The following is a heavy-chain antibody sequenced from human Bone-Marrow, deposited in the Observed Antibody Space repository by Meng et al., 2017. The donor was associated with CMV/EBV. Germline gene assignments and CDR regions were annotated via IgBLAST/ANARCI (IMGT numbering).Heavy chain of an antibody. V-gene: IGHV4-39*07. Sequence: SDTLSLTCTVSGGSISSSSYYWGWIRQPPGKGLEWIGSIYYSGSTYYNPSLKSRVTISVDTSKNQFSLKLSSVTAADTAVYYCARGPRSSGWYRWGQATLATFSS. CDR2: IYYSGST. CDR1: GGSISSSSYY. D-gene: IGHD6-19*01. CDR3: ARGPRSSGWYR. J-gene: IGHJ4*02.